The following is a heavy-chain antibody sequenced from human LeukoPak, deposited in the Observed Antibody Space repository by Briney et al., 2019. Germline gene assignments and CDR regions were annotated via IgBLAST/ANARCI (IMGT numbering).Heavy chain of an antibody. CDR2: ISSSGNTI. CDR1: GFTVSSNY. CDR3: AVSSSWYH. J-gene: IGHJ5*02. D-gene: IGHD6-13*01. Sequence: GGSLRLSCATSGFTVSSNYMSWVRQAPGKGLEWVSYISSSGNTIYYADSVKGRFTISRDNAKNSLYLQMNSLRAEDTAVYYCAVSSSWYHWGQGTLVTVSS. V-gene: IGHV3-11*01.